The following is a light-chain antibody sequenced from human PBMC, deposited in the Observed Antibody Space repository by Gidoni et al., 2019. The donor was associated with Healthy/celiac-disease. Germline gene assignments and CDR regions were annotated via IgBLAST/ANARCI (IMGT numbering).Light chain of an antibody. J-gene: IGKJ4*01. V-gene: IGKV3-20*01. Sequence: GTLSLSPGERATLSCRASQSVSSSYLAWYQQKPGQAPRLLIYGASSRATGIPDRFSGSGSGTDFTLTISRLEPEDFAEYYCQQYGSSPGTFGGGTKVEIK. CDR1: QSVSSSY. CDR2: GAS. CDR3: QQYGSSPGT.